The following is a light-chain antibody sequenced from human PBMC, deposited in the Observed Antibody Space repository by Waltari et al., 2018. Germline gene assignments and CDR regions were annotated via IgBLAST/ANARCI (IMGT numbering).Light chain of an antibody. J-gene: IGLJ2*01. CDR1: SGDVGDFTY. Sequence: QSALTQPRSVSGSPGQSVTISCTGSSGDVGDFTYVSWYQQHPGKAPQLMIYDVTKRPSGVRGRFSGARSADTASLTISGLQAEDEADYYCCSYGGSYTLVVFGGGTKLTVL. CDR3: CSYGGSYTLVV. V-gene: IGLV2-11*01. CDR2: DVT.